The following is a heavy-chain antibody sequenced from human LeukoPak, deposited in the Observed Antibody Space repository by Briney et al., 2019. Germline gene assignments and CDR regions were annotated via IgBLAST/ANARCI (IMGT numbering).Heavy chain of an antibody. V-gene: IGHV3-7*01. CDR1: GFTFSSYW. CDR3: ARAPYYYDSSGYMGY. CDR2: IKQDGSKK. D-gene: IGHD3-22*01. Sequence: GGSLRLSCAASGFTFSSYWMSWVRQAPGKGLEWVANIKQDGSKKYYVDSVKRRFTISRENDKNSLYLQMNSLRAASTAVSYCARAPYYYDSSGYMGYWGQGTLVTVS. J-gene: IGHJ4*02.